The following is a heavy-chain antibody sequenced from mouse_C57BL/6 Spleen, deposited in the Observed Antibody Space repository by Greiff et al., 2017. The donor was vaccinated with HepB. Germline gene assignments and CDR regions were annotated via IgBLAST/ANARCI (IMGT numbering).Heavy chain of an antibody. CDR1: GYTFTDYE. V-gene: IGHV1-15*01. CDR2: IDPETGGT. D-gene: IGHD1-1*01. Sequence: LQESGAELVRPGASVTLSCKASGYTFTDYEMHWVKQTPVHGLEWIGAIDPETGGTAYNQKFKGKAILTADKSSSTAYMELRSLTSEDSAVYYCTRYYFYFDYWGQGTTLTVSS. J-gene: IGHJ2*01. CDR3: TRYYFYFDY.